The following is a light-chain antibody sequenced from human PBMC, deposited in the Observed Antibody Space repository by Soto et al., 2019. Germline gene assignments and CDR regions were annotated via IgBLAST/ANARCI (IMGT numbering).Light chain of an antibody. CDR3: KHYNSYSEA. V-gene: IGKV1-5*03. CDR1: QTISSW. CDR2: KAS. Sequence: DIQMPQSPSTLSGSVGDRVTITCRASQTISSWLALYQQKPGKAPKLLIYKASTLKSGVPSRFSGSGSCTEFTLTISSLQPYDFATYYCKHYNSYSEAFGQGTKVERK. J-gene: IGKJ1*01.